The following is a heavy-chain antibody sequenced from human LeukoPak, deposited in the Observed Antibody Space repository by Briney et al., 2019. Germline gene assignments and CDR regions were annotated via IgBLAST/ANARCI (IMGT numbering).Heavy chain of an antibody. CDR3: TRLSHVAGAPKVSWFDP. CDR2: IYHSGTT. Sequence: SETLSLTCTVSGGSISSYYWSWIRQPAGKGLEWIASIYHSGTTYYNPSLKSRVTMSVDTSKNQFSLRLSSVTAADTAVYYCTRLSHVAGAPKVSWFDPWGQGTLVTVSS. V-gene: IGHV4-4*07. J-gene: IGHJ5*02. D-gene: IGHD1-26*01. CDR1: GGSISSYY.